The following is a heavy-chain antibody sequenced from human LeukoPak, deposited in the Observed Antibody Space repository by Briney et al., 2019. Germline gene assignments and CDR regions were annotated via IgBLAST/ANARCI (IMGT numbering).Heavy chain of an antibody. CDR3: ARGVKSADCSGGSCYFF. Sequence: ASVKVSCKASGYTFTSYDINWVRQATGQGLEWMGWMSPNSGNTGYAQKFQGRVTMTRNTSISTAYMELSSLRSEDTAVYYCARGVKSADCSGGSCYFFWGQGTLVTVSS. V-gene: IGHV1-8*01. CDR1: GYTFTSYD. CDR2: MSPNSGNT. J-gene: IGHJ4*02. D-gene: IGHD2-15*01.